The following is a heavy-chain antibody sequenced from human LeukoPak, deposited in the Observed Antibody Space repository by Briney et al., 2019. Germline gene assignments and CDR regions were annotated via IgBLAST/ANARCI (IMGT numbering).Heavy chain of an antibody. Sequence: GGSLRLSCAASGFTFDDYAMRWVRQAPGKGLEWVSLISGDGGSTYYADSVKGRFTISRDNSKNSLYLQMNSLRAEDTALYYCAKDRDGYNSLYYFDYWGQGTLVTVSS. CDR2: ISGDGGST. J-gene: IGHJ4*02. CDR1: GFTFDDYA. D-gene: IGHD5-24*01. V-gene: IGHV3-43*02. CDR3: AKDRDGYNSLYYFDY.